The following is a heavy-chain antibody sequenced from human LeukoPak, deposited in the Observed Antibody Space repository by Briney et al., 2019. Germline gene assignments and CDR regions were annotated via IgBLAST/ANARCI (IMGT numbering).Heavy chain of an antibody. CDR1: GFTFRNYA. CDR3: ARNFDY. J-gene: IGHJ4*02. CDR2: VSGGGDIT. Sequence: PGGSLRLSCAASGFTFRNYALSWVRQAPGKGLEWVSAVSGGGDITHYAGSVKGRFTISRDNSKNTLYLQMNSLSADDTAIYYCARNFDYWGQGTLVTVSS. V-gene: IGHV3-23*01.